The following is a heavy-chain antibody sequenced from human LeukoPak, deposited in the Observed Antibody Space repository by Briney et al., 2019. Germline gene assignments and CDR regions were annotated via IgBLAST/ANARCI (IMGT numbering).Heavy chain of an antibody. Sequence: SETLSLTCAVYGGSFSGYYWSWIRQPPGKGLEWIGEINHSGSTNYNPSLKSRVTISVDTSKNQFSLKLSSVTAADTAVYYCARRGGHRYNWKSLGYFDYWGQGTLVTVSS. D-gene: IGHD1-20*01. CDR2: INHSGST. V-gene: IGHV4-34*01. J-gene: IGHJ4*02. CDR1: GGSFSGYY. CDR3: ARRGGHRYNWKSLGYFDY.